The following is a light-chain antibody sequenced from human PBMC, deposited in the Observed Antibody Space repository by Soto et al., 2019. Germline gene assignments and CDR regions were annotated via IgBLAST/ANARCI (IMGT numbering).Light chain of an antibody. J-gene: IGKJ4*01. Sequence: DIQMTQSPSTLSASVGDRVTITCRASQSISSWLAWYQQKPGKPPKLLIYKASSLESEVPSRFRGSGSGTEFTLSISRLQPADFATYYCQQYNSYPLTFGGGTKVDIK. CDR2: KAS. V-gene: IGKV1-5*03. CDR1: QSISSW. CDR3: QQYNSYPLT.